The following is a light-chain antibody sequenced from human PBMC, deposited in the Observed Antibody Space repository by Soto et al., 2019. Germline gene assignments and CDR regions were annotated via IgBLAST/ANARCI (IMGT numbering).Light chain of an antibody. CDR1: QSVSKN. CDR2: GAS. CDR3: PQYNTWPG. V-gene: IGKV3-15*01. Sequence: EIVMTQSPATLSVSPGERATLSCRASQSVSKNLAWYQVKPGQAPRLLIYGASTRATGIPDRFSGSGSGTEFTLTINSLQSEDFAVYYCPQYNTWPGFGPGTKVDVK. J-gene: IGKJ3*01.